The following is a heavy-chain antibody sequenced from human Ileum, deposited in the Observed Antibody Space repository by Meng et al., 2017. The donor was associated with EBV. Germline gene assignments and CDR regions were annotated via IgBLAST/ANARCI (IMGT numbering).Heavy chain of an antibody. Sequence: QVQRVPHGAEVKKPGASVKVSCKASGYTFTRNTIHWVRQAPGQGLEWMGWINVGNDNTKYSQKFQGRVTITRDTSAYTVYMELSSLISEDTALYYCAREGAVAGPDFDYWGQGTLVTVSS. D-gene: IGHD6-19*01. CDR3: AREGAVAGPDFDY. CDR1: GYTFTRNT. CDR2: INVGNDNT. V-gene: IGHV1-3*01. J-gene: IGHJ4*02.